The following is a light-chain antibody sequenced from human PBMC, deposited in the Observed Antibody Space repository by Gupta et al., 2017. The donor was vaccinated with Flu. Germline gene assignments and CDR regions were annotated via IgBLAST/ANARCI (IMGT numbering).Light chain of an antibody. J-gene: IGLJ2*01. CDR1: SSDVGAYNY. Sequence: QSALTQPRSVSGSPRQSVAISCTGTSSDVGAYNYVSWCQQHPGKDPKLIIYDGTEQPSGVPDRFTGSKSGNTASLTLSGLKTEDEVDYHCCSFGAASFFGGGTKLTVL. CDR3: CSFGAASF. V-gene: IGLV2-11*01. CDR2: DGT.